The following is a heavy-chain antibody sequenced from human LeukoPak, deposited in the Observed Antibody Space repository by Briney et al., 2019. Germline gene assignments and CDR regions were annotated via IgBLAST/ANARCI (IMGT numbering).Heavy chain of an antibody. CDR2: IIPIFGTA. CDR3: ARKAYGSGSYYNELPFDI. V-gene: IGHV1-69*13. J-gene: IGHJ3*02. CDR1: GYTFTSYD. D-gene: IGHD3-10*01. Sequence: SVKVSCKASGYTFTSYDINWVRQAPGQGLEWMGGIIPIFGTANYAQKFQGRVTITADESTSTAYMELSSLRSEDTAVYYCARKAYGSGSYYNELPFDIWGQGTMVTVSS.